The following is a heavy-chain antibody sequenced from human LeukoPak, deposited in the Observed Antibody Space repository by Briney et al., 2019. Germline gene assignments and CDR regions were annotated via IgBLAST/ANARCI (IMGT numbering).Heavy chain of an antibody. CDR3: ARDSGYCSGGSCYPNWFDP. CDR2: IIPILGIA. V-gene: IGHV1-69*04. CDR1: GYTFTGYY. D-gene: IGHD2-15*01. Sequence: GASVKVSCKASGYTFTGYYLHWVRQAPGQGLEWMGRIIPILGIANYAQKFQGRVTITADKSTSTAYMELSSLRSEDTAVYYCARDSGYCSGGSCYPNWFDPWGQGTLVTVSS. J-gene: IGHJ5*02.